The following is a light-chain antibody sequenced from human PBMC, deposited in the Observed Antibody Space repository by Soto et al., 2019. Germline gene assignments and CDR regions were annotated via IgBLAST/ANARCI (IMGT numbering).Light chain of an antibody. CDR2: AAS. J-gene: IGKJ4*01. CDR1: QSISNY. V-gene: IGKV1-27*01. CDR3: QKYNNARLT. Sequence: DIQMTQSPSSLSASVGARVTITCRASQSISNYLAWYQQKPGKVPKLLIYAASTLQSGVPSRFSGSGSGTDFTLTISSLQPEDVATYYCQKYNNARLTFGGGTKVEIK.